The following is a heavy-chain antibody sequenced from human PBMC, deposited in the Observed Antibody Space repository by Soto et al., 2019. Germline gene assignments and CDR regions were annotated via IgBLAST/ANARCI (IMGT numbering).Heavy chain of an antibody. J-gene: IGHJ4*02. D-gene: IGHD3-3*01. CDR1: RFTFSTFA. CDR3: EKDSYSDYWSGHYYYFDF. CDR2: ISGGGDNT. V-gene: IGHV3-23*01. Sequence: EVQLLESGGGLVQPGGSLRLSCAASRFTFSTFALSWVRQALGKGVEWVAAISGGGDNTYYADSVKGRLTSSRDNSKNTLYLQLDSLRAEDTAIYFCEKDSYSDYWSGHYYYFDFWCQGTQVTVSS.